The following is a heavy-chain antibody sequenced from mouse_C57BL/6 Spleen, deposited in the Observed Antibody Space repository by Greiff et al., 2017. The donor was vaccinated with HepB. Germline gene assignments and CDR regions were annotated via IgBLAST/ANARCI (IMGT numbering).Heavy chain of an antibody. V-gene: IGHV1-61*01. CDR1: GYTFTSYW. CDR3: ARSPHYYGSSGWYFDV. J-gene: IGHJ1*03. CDR2: IYPSDSET. Sequence: QVQLQQPGAELVGPGSSVKLSCKASGYTFTSYWMDWVKQRPGQGLEWIGNIYPSDSETHYNQKFKDKATLTVDKSSSTAYMQLSSLTSEDSAVYYCARSPHYYGSSGWYFDVWGTGTTVTVSS. D-gene: IGHD1-1*01.